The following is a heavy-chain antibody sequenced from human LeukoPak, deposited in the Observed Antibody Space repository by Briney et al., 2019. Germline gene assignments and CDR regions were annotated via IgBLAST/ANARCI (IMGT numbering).Heavy chain of an antibody. D-gene: IGHD6-6*01. CDR2: ISGSSSYI. Sequence: GGSLRLSCAASGFTFSGYDMNWVRQAPGKGLEWVSSISGSSSYIYYADSMKGRFTISRDNGKNSLYLQMNSLRAEDTAVYFCARGSSNVAARNNWFDPWGQGTLVTVSS. CDR1: GFTFSGYD. J-gene: IGHJ5*02. CDR3: ARGSSNVAARNNWFDP. V-gene: IGHV3-21*01.